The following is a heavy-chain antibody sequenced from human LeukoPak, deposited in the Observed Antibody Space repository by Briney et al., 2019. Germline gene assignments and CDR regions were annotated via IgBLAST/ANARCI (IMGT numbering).Heavy chain of an antibody. D-gene: IGHD6-13*01. V-gene: IGHV4-61*02. Sequence: SETLSLTCTVSGGSISSGSYYWSWIRQPAGKGLEWIGRIYTSGSTNYNPSLKSRVTISVDTSKNQFSLKLSSVTAADTAVYYCAREWWIAAAGNPSHMDVWGKGTTVTISS. CDR3: AREWWIAAAGNPSHMDV. CDR2: IYTSGST. CDR1: GGSISSGSYY. J-gene: IGHJ6*03.